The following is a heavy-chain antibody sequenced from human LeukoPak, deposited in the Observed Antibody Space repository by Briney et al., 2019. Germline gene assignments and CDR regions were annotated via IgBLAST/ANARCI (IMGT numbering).Heavy chain of an antibody. J-gene: IGHJ4*02. CDR1: GFTFSSYG. CDR3: ARDRWSSHPDY. CDR2: IWYDGSNK. Sequence: GRSLRLPCAASGFTFSSYGMHWVRQAPGKGLEWVAVIWYDGSNKYYADSVKGRSTISRDNSKNTLYLQMNSLRAEDTAVYYCARDRWSSHPDYWGQGTLVTVSS. D-gene: IGHD6-13*01. V-gene: IGHV3-33*01.